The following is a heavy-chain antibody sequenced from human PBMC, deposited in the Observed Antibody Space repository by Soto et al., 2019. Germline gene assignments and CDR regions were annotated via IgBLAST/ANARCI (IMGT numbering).Heavy chain of an antibody. V-gene: IGHV1-24*01. CDR2: FDPEDGET. Sequence: ASVKVSCKVSGYTLTELSMHWVRQAPGKGLEWMGGFDPEDGETIYAQKFQGRVTMTEDTSTDTANMELSSLRSEDTAVYYCATASASGWAYFDYWGQGTLVTVSS. CDR1: GYTLTELS. D-gene: IGHD3-10*01. CDR3: ATASASGWAYFDY. J-gene: IGHJ4*02.